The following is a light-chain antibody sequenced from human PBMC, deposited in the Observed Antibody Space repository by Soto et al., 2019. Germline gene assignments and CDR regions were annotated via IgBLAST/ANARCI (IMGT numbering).Light chain of an antibody. V-gene: IGKV3-15*01. CDR2: GAT. Sequence: EILLTQSPATLSVSPGETATLSCRASQNVLSDLAWYQQKPGQAPRLLVYGATTRATDAPAKFRGRGSGTEFSLTISSLQSDDSATYYSQQYRSWPRTFGQGSRVEI. J-gene: IGKJ1*01. CDR3: QQYRSWPRT. CDR1: QNVLSD.